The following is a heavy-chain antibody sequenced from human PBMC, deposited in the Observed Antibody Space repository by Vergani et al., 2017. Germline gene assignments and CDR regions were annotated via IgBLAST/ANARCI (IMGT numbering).Heavy chain of an antibody. CDR1: GFTFSAYP. CDR2: ISGSGGFT. J-gene: IGHJ4*02. D-gene: IGHD3-22*01. CDR3: AKDNVPGYYDSSGYCDY. V-gene: IGHV3-23*01. Sequence: EVQLLQSGGGVIQPGGSVRLSCAASGFTFSAYPMTWVRQAPGEGLEWVSGISGSGGFTYYADSVKGRFTISRDNSKNTMFLQMNNLRAEDTAVYYCAKDNVPGYYDSSGYCDYWGQGTLVTVSS.